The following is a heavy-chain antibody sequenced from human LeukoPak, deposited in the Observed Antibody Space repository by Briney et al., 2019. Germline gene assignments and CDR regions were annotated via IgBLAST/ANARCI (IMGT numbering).Heavy chain of an antibody. V-gene: IGHV3-66*01. Sequence: PGWSLRLSCAASEFTVSSNYMNWVRQAPGKGLEWVSVIYSGGSTYYADSVKGRFIISRDNSKNTLHLQMNSRRTEDTAVYYCAGGARRQQPFDYWGQGTLVTVSS. CDR1: EFTVSSNY. CDR3: AGGARRQQPFDY. J-gene: IGHJ4*02. D-gene: IGHD6-13*01. CDR2: IYSGGST.